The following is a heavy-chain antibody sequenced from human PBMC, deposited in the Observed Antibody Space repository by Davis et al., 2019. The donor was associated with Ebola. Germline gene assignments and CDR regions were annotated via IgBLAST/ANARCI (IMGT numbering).Heavy chain of an antibody. J-gene: IGHJ4*02. D-gene: IGHD5-12*01. CDR3: ARVGWLREGGLFDY. V-gene: IGHV3-30*07. Sequence: SVKGRFTISRDNSKNTLYLQMNSLRAEDTAVYYCARVGWLREGGLFDYWGQGTLVTVSS.